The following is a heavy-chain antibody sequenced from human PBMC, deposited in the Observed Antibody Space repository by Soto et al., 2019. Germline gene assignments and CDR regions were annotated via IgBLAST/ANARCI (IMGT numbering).Heavy chain of an antibody. D-gene: IGHD2-21*02. V-gene: IGHV3-23*01. Sequence: GGSLGLSCAASGFTFSSYAMTWARQAPGKGLKWASPISGRGGSTYISDSVKGRFTISRDNSKNLLYLQMNSLRAEDTAVYYCAKDNSDYCGGDCFNFDYWGQGTLVTVSS. CDR1: GFTFSSYA. CDR2: ISGRGGST. CDR3: AKDNSDYCGGDCFNFDY. J-gene: IGHJ4*02.